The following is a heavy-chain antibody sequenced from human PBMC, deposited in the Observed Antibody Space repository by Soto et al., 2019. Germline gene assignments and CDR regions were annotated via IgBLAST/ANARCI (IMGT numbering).Heavy chain of an antibody. Sequence: LRLSCAASGFIFSRYGMHWVRQAPGKGLEWVAVISYDGSNKYYADSVKGRFTISRDNSKNTLYLQMNSLRAEDTAVYYCAKGIVVPAAYYYYGMDVWGQGTTVTVSS. CDR3: AKGIVVPAAYYYYGMDV. CDR2: ISYDGSNK. D-gene: IGHD2-2*01. J-gene: IGHJ6*02. V-gene: IGHV3-30*18. CDR1: GFIFSRYG.